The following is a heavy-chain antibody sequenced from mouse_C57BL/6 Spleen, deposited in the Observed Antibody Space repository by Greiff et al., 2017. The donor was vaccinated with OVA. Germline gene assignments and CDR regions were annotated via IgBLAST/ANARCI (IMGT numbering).Heavy chain of an antibody. V-gene: IGHV1-15*01. D-gene: IGHD1-1*01. CDR1: GYTFTDYE. CDR2: IYPETGGT. J-gene: IGHJ4*01. CDR3: TRSGNPAFISSVVAPYAMDY. Sequence: QVQLQQSGAELVRPGASVTLSCKASGYTFTDYEMHWVKQTPGHGLEWIGAIYPETGGTAYNQKFKGKAILTADKSSSTAYMELRSLTSEDSAVYYCTRSGNPAFISSVVAPYAMDYWGQGTSVTVSS.